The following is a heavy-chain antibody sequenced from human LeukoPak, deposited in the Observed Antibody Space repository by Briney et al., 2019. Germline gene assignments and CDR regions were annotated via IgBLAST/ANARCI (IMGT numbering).Heavy chain of an antibody. CDR3: ARRMGRRFGERYYYYHYMDV. J-gene: IGHJ6*03. D-gene: IGHD3-10*01. CDR1: GGSFSGHY. V-gene: IGHV4-34*01. Sequence: SETLSLTCAVSGGSFSGHYWNWIRQPPGKGLEWIGEINHGGSTNYNPSLKSRVTISVDTSQNQFSLRLSSVTAADTAMYYCARRMGRRFGERYYYYHYMDVWGKGTTVTISS. CDR2: INHGGST.